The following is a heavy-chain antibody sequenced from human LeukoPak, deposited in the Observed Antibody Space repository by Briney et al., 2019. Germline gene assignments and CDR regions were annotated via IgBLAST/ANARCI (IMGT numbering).Heavy chain of an antibody. V-gene: IGHV3-30-3*01. CDR2: ISYDGSNK. D-gene: IGHD2-2*01. Sequence: GGSLRLSCAASGFTFSSYAMHWVRQAPGKALEWVAVISYDGSNKYYADSVKGRFTISRDNSKNTLYLQMNSLRAEDTAVYYCVKDPDPRYCSSTSCSPIWGQGTMVTVSS. J-gene: IGHJ3*02. CDR1: GFTFSSYA. CDR3: VKDPDPRYCSSTSCSPI.